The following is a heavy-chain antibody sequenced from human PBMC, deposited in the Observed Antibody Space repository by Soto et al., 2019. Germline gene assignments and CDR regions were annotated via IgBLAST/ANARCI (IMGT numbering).Heavy chain of an antibody. CDR2: ISGSGGST. J-gene: IGHJ4*02. Sequence: GGSLRLSCAASGFTFSSYAMSWVRQAPGKWLEWVSAISGSGGSTYYADCVKGRFTISRDNCKNTLYLQMNSLRAEDTAVYYCAKDPDFAVAGRDYRGQGXLVTVYS. D-gene: IGHD6-19*01. CDR1: GFTFSSYA. CDR3: AKDPDFAVAGRDY. V-gene: IGHV3-23*01.